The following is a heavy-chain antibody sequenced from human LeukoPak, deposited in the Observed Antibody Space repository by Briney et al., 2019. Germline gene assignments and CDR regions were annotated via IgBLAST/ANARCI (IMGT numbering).Heavy chain of an antibody. CDR2: ISGSGGST. Sequence: PGGSLRLSCAASGFTFSSYAMSWVRQAPGKGLEWVSAISGSGGSTYYADSVKGRFTISRDNSKNTLYLQMNSLRAEDTAVYYWGKDPLAPYYFDYWGQGTLVTVSS. CDR3: GKDPLAPYYFDY. V-gene: IGHV3-23*01. J-gene: IGHJ4*02. CDR1: GFTFSSYA.